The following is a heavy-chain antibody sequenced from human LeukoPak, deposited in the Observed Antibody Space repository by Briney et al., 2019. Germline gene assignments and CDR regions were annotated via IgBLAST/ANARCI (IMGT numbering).Heavy chain of an antibody. J-gene: IGHJ3*02. D-gene: IGHD3-3*01. Sequence: SETLSLTCTISGDSITNYYLNWIRQPPGKGLEWVGYGHYTGTTFSNPSLRSRVTFSVDTSKNQLSLKLTSVTAADTAVYYCARWGEQTSLRANGFDMWGQGTLVTVSS. CDR1: GDSITNYY. CDR3: ARWGEQTSLRANGFDM. CDR2: GHYTGTT. V-gene: IGHV4-59*01.